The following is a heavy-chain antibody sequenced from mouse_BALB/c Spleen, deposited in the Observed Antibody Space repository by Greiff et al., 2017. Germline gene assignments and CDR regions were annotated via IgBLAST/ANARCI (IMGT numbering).Heavy chain of an antibody. CDR1: GFNIKDTY. D-gene: IGHD2-4*01. CDR2: IDPANGNT. CDR3: ARGAYYDYDGFAY. Sequence: EVQLQQSGAELVKPGASVKLSCTASGFNIKDTYMHWVKQRPEQGLEWIGRIDPANGNTKYDPKFQGKATITTDTSSNTAYLQLSSLTSEDTAVYYCARGAYYDYDGFAYWGQGTLDTVTA. V-gene: IGHV14-3*02. J-gene: IGHJ3*01.